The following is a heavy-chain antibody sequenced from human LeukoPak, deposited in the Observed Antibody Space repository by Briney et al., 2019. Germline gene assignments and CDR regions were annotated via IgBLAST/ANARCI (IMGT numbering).Heavy chain of an antibody. D-gene: IGHD1-26*01. J-gene: IGHJ4*02. V-gene: IGHV4-34*01. CDR1: GGSFSGYY. Sequence: PSETLSLTCAVYGGSFSGYYWSWIRQPPGKGLEWIGEINHSGSTNYNPSLKSRVTISVDTSKNQFSLKLSSVTAADTAVYYCARGRRWSYHFDYWGQGTLVTVSS. CDR2: INHSGST. CDR3: ARGRRWSYHFDY.